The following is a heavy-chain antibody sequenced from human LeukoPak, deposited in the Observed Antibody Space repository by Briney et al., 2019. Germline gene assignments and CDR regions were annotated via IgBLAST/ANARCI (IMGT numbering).Heavy chain of an antibody. V-gene: IGHV4-59*01. CDR1: GGSIGTYY. J-gene: IGHJ5*02. D-gene: IGHD5-12*01. CDR3: ARDGTVATNWFDP. CDR2: IKSSGSS. Sequence: SETLSLTCTVSGGSIGTYYWSWIRQPPGKGLEWIGYIKSSGSSNYNPSLKSRVTISMDTSKNQFSLRLNSVTAADTAVYYCARDGTVATNWFDPWGQGTLVTVSS.